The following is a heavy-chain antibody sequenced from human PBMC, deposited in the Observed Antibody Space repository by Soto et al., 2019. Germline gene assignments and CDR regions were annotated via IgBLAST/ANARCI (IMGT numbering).Heavy chain of an antibody. CDR2: ISAYNGHI. J-gene: IGHJ4*02. CDR1: GYTFSNYG. CDR3: ARDDLQTSAFSTSWPY. V-gene: IGHV1-18*01. Sequence: ASVKVSCKASGYTFSNYGINWVRQAPGQGLEWMGWISAYNGHINYAQKIQGRVTITTDTSTNTAYMELRSLTSDDTAVYYCARDDLQTSAFSTSWPYWGQGTLVTVSS. D-gene: IGHD6-13*01.